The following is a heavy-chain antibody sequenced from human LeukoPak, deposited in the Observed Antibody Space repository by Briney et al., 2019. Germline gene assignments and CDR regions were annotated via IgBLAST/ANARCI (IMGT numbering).Heavy chain of an antibody. V-gene: IGHV3-48*04. CDR1: GFTFSAYS. D-gene: IGHD2-2*02. J-gene: IGHJ6*02. CDR3: AKGFLPEPAAISYYYGMDV. Sequence: GGSLRLSCAASGFTFSAYSMNWVRQAPGKGLEWVSYIRSSSGTIYYAASLKGRFTISRDDAKNSLFLQMNSLRAEDTAVYYCAKGFLPEPAAISYYYGMDVWGQGTTVTVSS. CDR2: IRSSSGTI.